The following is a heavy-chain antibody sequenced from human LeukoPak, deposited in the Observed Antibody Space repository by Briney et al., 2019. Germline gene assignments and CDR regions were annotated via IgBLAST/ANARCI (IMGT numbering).Heavy chain of an antibody. CDR3: ARDVRAKWLVDFWSGYYTRFDY. D-gene: IGHD3-3*01. V-gene: IGHV4-39*07. CDR1: GVSISSSNSY. CDR2: IYHSGST. Sequence: PSETLSLTCTVSGVSISSSNSYWGWIRQPPGKGLEWIGSIYHSGSTYYNPSLKSRVTISVDTSKNQFSLKLSSVTAAGTAVYYCARDVRAKWLVDFWSGYYTRFDYWGQGTLVTVSS. J-gene: IGHJ4*02.